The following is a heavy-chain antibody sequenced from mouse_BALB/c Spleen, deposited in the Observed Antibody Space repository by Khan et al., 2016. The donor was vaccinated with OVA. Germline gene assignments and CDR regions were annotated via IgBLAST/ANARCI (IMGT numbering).Heavy chain of an antibody. CDR1: GYTFTDHA. J-gene: IGHJ4*01. CDR2: FSPGNGDI. D-gene: IGHD2-1*01. Sequence: QVQLKQSDAELVKPGASVKISCKASGYTFTDHAIHWVKQKPEQGLEWMGCFSPGNGDIKYNEKFKGKATLTADKSSSTAYMQLNSLTSEDSAVYFCERSDYYGNFYVMHYWGQGTAVTVSS. V-gene: IGHV1S53*02. CDR3: ERSDYYGNFYVMHY.